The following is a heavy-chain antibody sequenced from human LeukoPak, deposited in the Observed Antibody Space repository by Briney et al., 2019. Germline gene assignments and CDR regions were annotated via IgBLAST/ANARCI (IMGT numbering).Heavy chain of an antibody. V-gene: IGHV4-39*07. Sequence: SETLSLTCTVSGGSISSSSYYCGWIRQPPGKGLEWIGSIYYSGSTYYNPSLKSRVTISVDTSKNQFSLKLSSVTAADTAVYYCARAVWYEGYYYYGMDVWGQGTTVTVSS. D-gene: IGHD6-13*01. CDR2: IYYSGST. CDR1: GGSISSSSYY. CDR3: ARAVWYEGYYYYGMDV. J-gene: IGHJ6*02.